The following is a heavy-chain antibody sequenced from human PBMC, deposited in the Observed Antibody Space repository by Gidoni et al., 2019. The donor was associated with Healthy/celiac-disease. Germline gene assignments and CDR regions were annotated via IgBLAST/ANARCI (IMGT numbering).Heavy chain of an antibody. CDR2: TNAGNGNT. D-gene: IGHD6-19*01. V-gene: IGHV1-3*01. CDR1: GYTFTSYA. CDR3: ALPSSGWYVGAFDI. J-gene: IGHJ3*02. Sequence: QVQLVQSGAEVKKPGASVKVSCKASGYTFTSYAMHWVRQAPGQRLEWMGWTNAGNGNTKYSQKFQGRVTITRDTSASTAYMELSSLRSEDTAVYYCALPSSGWYVGAFDIWGQGTMVTVSS.